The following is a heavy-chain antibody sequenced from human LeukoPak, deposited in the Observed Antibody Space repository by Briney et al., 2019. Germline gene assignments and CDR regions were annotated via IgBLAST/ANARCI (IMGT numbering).Heavy chain of an antibody. V-gene: IGHV1-18*01. J-gene: IGHJ4*02. Sequence: ASVKVSCKASGYTFSSYGISWVRQAPGQGLEWMGWISTYNGNTKYAQKLQGRVTLTTDTSTSTAYMELRSLRSDDTAVYYCATHITAVPYWGQGTLVTVSS. CDR3: ATHITAVPY. D-gene: IGHD6-13*01. CDR1: GYTFSSYG. CDR2: ISTYNGNT.